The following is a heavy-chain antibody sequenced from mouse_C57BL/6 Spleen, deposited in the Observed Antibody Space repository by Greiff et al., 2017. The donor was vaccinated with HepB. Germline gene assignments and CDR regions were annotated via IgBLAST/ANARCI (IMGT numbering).Heavy chain of an antibody. CDR3: ARRGNGNYVGGDY. J-gene: IGHJ2*01. CDR2: INPRSGYT. CDR1: GYTFTSYW. D-gene: IGHD2-1*01. V-gene: IGHV1-7*01. Sequence: VQLQQSGAELATPGASVKLSCKASGYTFTSYWMHWVKQRPGPGLEWIGYINPRSGYTKYNQKFKDKATLTADKSSSTAYMQLSSLTYEDSAVYYCARRGNGNYVGGDYWGQGTTLTVSS.